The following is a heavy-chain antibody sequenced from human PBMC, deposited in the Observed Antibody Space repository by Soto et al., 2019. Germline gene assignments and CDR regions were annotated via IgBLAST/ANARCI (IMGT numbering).Heavy chain of an antibody. Sequence: QVQLVQSGAEVKKPGASVKVSCKASGYTFTSYGISWVRQAPGQGLEWMGWISAYNGNTNYAQKVQGRVTKTTDTSTSKDYMELRSLQSDDTAVYYCARDHYGDQFSSLDYWGQGTLVTVSS. CDR2: ISAYNGNT. D-gene: IGHD4-17*01. V-gene: IGHV1-18*01. CDR3: ARDHYGDQFSSLDY. CDR1: GYTFTSYG. J-gene: IGHJ4*02.